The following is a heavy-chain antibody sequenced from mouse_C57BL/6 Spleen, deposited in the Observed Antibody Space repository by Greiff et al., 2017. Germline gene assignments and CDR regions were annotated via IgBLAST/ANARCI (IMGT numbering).Heavy chain of an antibody. J-gene: IGHJ3*01. V-gene: IGHV1-54*01. CDR1: GYAFTNYL. Sequence: VQLQQSGAELVRPGTSVKVSCKASGYAFTNYLIEWVKQRPGQGLEWIGVINPGSGGTNYNEKFKGKATLTADKSSSTAYMQLSSLTSEDSAVYFCARSDYGNYVFAYWGQGTLVTVSA. D-gene: IGHD2-1*01. CDR3: ARSDYGNYVFAY. CDR2: INPGSGGT.